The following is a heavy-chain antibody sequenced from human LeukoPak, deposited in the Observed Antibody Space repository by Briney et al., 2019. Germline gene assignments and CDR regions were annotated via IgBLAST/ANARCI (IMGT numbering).Heavy chain of an antibody. CDR2: IYYSGST. CDR3: ARHPYTVASSWASYYFDY. CDR1: GGSISSSSYY. J-gene: IGHJ4*02. Sequence: SETLSLTCTVSGGSISSSSYYWGWIRQPPGKGLEWIGSIYYSGSTYYNPSLKSRVTISVDTSKNQFSLKLSSVTAADTAVYYCARHPYTVASSWASYYFDYWGQGTLVTVSS. V-gene: IGHV4-39*01. D-gene: IGHD6-13*01.